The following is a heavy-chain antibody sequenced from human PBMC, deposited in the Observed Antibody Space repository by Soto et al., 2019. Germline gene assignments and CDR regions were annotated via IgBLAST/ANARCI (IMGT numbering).Heavy chain of an antibody. J-gene: IGHJ4*02. Sequence: ASVKVSCKASGYTFTNYYMHWVRQAPGHGLEWMGIINPIGGTTNYAQKFQGRVTMTRDTSASTVYMELSSLRSEDTAVYYCARDLGGWPDYWGQGTLVTVSS. D-gene: IGHD2-15*01. V-gene: IGHV1-46*01. CDR1: GYTFTNYY. CDR2: INPIGGTT. CDR3: ARDLGGWPDY.